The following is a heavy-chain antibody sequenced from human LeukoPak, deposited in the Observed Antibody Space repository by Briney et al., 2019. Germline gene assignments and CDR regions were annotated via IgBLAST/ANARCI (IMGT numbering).Heavy chain of an antibody. CDR3: ARGGSGSYLSPAFYGMDV. V-gene: IGHV1-2*04. CDR1: GYTFTGYY. CDR2: INPNSGGT. J-gene: IGHJ6*04. Sequence: ASVKVSCKASGYTFTGYYMHWVRQAPGQGLEWMGWINPNSGGTNYAQKFQGWVTMTRDTSISTACMELSRLRSDDTAVYYCARGGSGSYLSPAFYGMDVWGKGTTVTVSS. D-gene: IGHD3-10*01.